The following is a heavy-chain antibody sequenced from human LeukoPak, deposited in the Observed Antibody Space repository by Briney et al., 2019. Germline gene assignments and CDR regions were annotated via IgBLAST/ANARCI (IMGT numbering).Heavy chain of an antibody. CDR2: IYYSGST. CDR3: ARTYDSSGYSAFHI. V-gene: IGHV4-59*01. J-gene: IGHJ3*02. D-gene: IGHD3-22*01. Sequence: PSETLSLTCNVSGHSISSYYWTWIRQTPGKELEWIGYIYYSGSTYYNPSLESRVTMSVDTSKSQFSLKLTSVTAADTAVYYCARTYDSSGYSAFHIWGQGTMVTVSS. CDR1: GHSISSYY.